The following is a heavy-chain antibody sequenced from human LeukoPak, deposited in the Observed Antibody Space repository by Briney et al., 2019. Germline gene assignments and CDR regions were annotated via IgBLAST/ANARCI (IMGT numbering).Heavy chain of an antibody. CDR1: GGSISSGGYS. V-gene: IGHV4-31*03. CDR2: IYYSGST. CDR3: ARGILWFGEQKPDAFDI. J-gene: IGHJ3*02. D-gene: IGHD3-10*01. Sequence: PSETLSLTCTVSGGSISSGGYSWSWIRQHPGKGLEWIGYIYYSGSTYYNPSLKSRVTISVDTSKNQFSLKLSSVTAADTAVYYCARGILWFGEQKPDAFDIWGQGTTVTVSS.